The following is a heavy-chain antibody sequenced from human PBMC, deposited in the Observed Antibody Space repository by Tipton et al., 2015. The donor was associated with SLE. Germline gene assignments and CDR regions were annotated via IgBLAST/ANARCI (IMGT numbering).Heavy chain of an antibody. CDR1: GGSISSYY. CDR3: ARHKATARFDP. CDR2: IYYSGST. Sequence: TLSLTCTVSGGSISSYYWSWIRQPPGKGLEWIGYIYYSGSTYYNPSLKSRVTISVDTSKNQFSLKLSSVTAADTAVYYCARHKATARFDPWGQGTLVTVSS. D-gene: IGHD5-12*01. V-gene: IGHV4-59*08. J-gene: IGHJ5*02.